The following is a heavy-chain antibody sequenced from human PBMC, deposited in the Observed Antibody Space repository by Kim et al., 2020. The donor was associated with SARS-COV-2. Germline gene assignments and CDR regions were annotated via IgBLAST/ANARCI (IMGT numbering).Heavy chain of an antibody. V-gene: IGHV1-69*13. CDR1: GGTFSSYA. CDR3: ATPRGAYYYGSGSYYNDGDY. CDR2: IIPIFGTA. D-gene: IGHD3-10*01. J-gene: IGHJ4*02. Sequence: SVKVSCKASGGTFSSYAISWVRQAPGQGLEWMGGIIPIFGTANYAQKFQGRVTITADESTSTAYMELSSLRSEDTAVYYCATPRGAYYYGSGSYYNDGDYWGQGTLVTVSS.